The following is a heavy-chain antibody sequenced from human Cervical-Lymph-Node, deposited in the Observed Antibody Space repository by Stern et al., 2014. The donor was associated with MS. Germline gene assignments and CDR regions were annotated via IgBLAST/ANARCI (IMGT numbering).Heavy chain of an antibody. CDR3: AQSLAYYGMDV. D-gene: IGHD2-21*01. CDR2: NRDYNGDT. Sequence: VQLVESGPEVKKPGASVKVSCKAYGSTFPTYGIYWVRQAPGQGLERMGWNRDYNGDTNSAQKFQGRVTMTKDTSTNTAYMELRSLTSDDTAVYYCAQSLAYYGMDVWGQGTTVTVSS. CDR1: GSTFPTYG. V-gene: IGHV1-18*01. J-gene: IGHJ6*02.